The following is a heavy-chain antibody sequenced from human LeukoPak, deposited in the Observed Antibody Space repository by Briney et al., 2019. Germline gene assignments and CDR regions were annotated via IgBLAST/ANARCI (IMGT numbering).Heavy chain of an antibody. D-gene: IGHD4-17*01. Sequence: GGSLRFSCAASGFTFSNYAMNWVRQAPGKGLEWVSSISGGGETTYYADSAKGRFTISRDNSQNTLYLQMNSLRAEDTDVYYCARDYADYVGYFFFDYWGQGTLVTVSS. J-gene: IGHJ4*02. V-gene: IGHV3-23*01. CDR1: GFTFSNYA. CDR3: ARDYADYVGYFFFDY. CDR2: ISGGGETT.